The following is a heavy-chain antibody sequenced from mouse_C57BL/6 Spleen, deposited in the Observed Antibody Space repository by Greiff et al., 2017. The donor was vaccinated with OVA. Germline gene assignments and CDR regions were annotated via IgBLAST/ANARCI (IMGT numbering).Heavy chain of an antibody. D-gene: IGHD1-1*01. V-gene: IGHV1-69*01. CDR1: GYTFTSYW. Sequence: QVQLQQPGAELVMPGASVKLSCKASGYTFTSYWMHWVKQRPGQGLEWIGEIDPSDSYTNYNQKFKGKSTLTVAKSSSTAYMQLSSLTSEDAAVYYCARGGGSRVYCGYWGQGTTLTVSS. CDR2: IDPSDSYT. J-gene: IGHJ2*01. CDR3: ARGGGSRVYCGY.